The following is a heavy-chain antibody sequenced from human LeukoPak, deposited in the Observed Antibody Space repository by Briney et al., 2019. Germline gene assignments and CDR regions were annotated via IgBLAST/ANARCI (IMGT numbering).Heavy chain of an antibody. Sequence: TSSETLSLTCTVSGGSISSSSYYWGWIRQPPGKGLEWIGSLYYGGNTYYNPSLKSRVTISVDTSKNQFSLKLSSVTAADTAVYYCAREPYAGTTPWYYYYYMDVWGKGTTVTISS. D-gene: IGHD4-23*01. J-gene: IGHJ6*03. CDR3: AREPYAGTTPWYYYYYMDV. CDR2: LYYGGNT. CDR1: GGSISSSSYY. V-gene: IGHV4-39*07.